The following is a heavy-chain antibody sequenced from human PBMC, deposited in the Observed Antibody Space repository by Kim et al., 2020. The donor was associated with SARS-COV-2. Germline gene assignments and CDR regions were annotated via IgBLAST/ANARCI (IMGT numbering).Heavy chain of an antibody. CDR3: AKDISPLTVTILPDAFDI. V-gene: IGHV3-9*01. J-gene: IGHJ3*02. Sequence: GGSLRLSCAASGFTFDDYAMHWVRQAPGKGLEWVSGISWNSGSIGYADSVKGRFTISRDNAKNSLYLQMNSLRAEDTALYYCAKDISPLTVTILPDAFDIWGQGTMVTVSS. CDR1: GFTFDDYA. D-gene: IGHD4-17*01. CDR2: ISWNSGSI.